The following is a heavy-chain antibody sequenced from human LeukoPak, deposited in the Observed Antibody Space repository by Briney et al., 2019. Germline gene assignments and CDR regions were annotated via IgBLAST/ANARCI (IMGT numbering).Heavy chain of an antibody. V-gene: IGHV1-2*02. J-gene: IGHJ4*02. CDR1: GYTFTGYY. CDR3: ARGPGPYDFWSGHDY. D-gene: IGHD3-3*01. CDR2: INPNSGGT. Sequence: VASVKVSCKASGYTFTGYYMHWVRQAPGQGLEWMGWINPNSGGTNYAQQFQGRVTMTRDTSITTASMELSRPRSDDTAVYFCARGPGPYDFWSGHDYWGQGTLVTVSS.